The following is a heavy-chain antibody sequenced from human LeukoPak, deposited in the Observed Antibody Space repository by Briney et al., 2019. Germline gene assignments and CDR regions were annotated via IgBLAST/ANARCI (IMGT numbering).Heavy chain of an antibody. V-gene: IGHV4-59*12. J-gene: IGHJ4*02. Sequence: SEALSLTCSVSGGFNTHYYWSRIRQPPGKGLEWIGYIYKSGSTNYNPSLKSRVTISVERSKNQFSLKLTSVTAADTAVYYCARDRWLYSGSYDYWGQGTLATVSS. CDR3: ARDRWLYSGSYDY. CDR1: GGFNTHYY. D-gene: IGHD1-26*01. CDR2: IYKSGST.